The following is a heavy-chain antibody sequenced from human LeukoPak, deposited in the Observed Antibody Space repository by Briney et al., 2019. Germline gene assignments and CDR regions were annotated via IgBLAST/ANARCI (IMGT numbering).Heavy chain of an antibody. V-gene: IGHV4-59*01. CDR3: ARVGYTYGTDPGFDN. Sequence: PSETLSLTRTVSGGSISNYHWSWIRQPPGKGLDWIGYIYYSGSTNSNPSLKSRVTISVDTSKKQFFLRLSSVTAADTAVYYCARVGYTYGTDPGFDNWGQGTLVTVFS. D-gene: IGHD5-18*01. CDR2: IYYSGST. J-gene: IGHJ4*02. CDR1: GGSISNYH.